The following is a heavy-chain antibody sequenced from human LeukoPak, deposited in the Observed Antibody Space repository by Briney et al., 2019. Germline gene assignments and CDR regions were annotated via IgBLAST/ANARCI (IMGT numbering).Heavy chain of an antibody. Sequence: GGSLRLSCAASGFTFTSYNMNWVRQAPGRGLEWVSYISDSSSTTYYADSVKGRFLISRGNAKNSLYLQMNSLRAEDTAVYYCAREKSSASGYGMDVWGQGTTVTVSS. D-gene: IGHD6-6*01. CDR2: ISDSSSTT. V-gene: IGHV3-48*01. J-gene: IGHJ6*02. CDR3: AREKSSASGYGMDV. CDR1: GFTFTSYN.